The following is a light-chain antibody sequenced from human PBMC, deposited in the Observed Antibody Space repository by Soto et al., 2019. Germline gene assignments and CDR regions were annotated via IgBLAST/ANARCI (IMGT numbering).Light chain of an antibody. V-gene: IGKV1-27*01. Sequence: IQMTQTPSTLSASVGDRVTISCRASQGIRNYVAWYQQKPGKAPKLLIYSAASLESGVPSRFSGSGSGTDFTLTINSMQPDDFTTYYCQMYNLVPRTFGQG. J-gene: IGKJ1*01. CDR2: SAA. CDR1: QGIRNY. CDR3: QMYNLVPRT.